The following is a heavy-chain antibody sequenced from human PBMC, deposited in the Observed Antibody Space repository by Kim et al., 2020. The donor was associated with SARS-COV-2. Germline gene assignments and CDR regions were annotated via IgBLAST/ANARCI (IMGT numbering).Heavy chain of an antibody. CDR3: ARVGGDGYNYAPGYYYYYGMDV. Sequence: SETLSLTCTVSGGSISSYYWSWIRQPPGKGLEWIGYIYYSGSTNYNPSLKSRVTISVDTSKNQFSLKLSSVTAADTAVYYCARVGGDGYNYAPGYYYYYGMDVWGQGTTVTVSS. J-gene: IGHJ6*02. V-gene: IGHV4-59*13. D-gene: IGHD5-12*01. CDR1: GGSISSYY. CDR2: IYYSGST.